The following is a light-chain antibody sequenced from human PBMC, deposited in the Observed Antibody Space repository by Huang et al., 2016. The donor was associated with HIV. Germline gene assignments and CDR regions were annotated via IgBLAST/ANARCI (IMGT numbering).Light chain of an antibody. CDR2: DVS. CDR1: QSICTY. V-gene: IGKV3-11*01. J-gene: IGKJ4*01. CDR3: QQRSKWPLT. Sequence: EIVLTQSPVTLSLSPGDRATLSCRASQSICTYLAWYKQKSGQAPRLLIYDVSNRAAGVPARFSASGSETDFTLTIASLDPDDFAIYHCQQRSKWPLTFGGGTKVEMK.